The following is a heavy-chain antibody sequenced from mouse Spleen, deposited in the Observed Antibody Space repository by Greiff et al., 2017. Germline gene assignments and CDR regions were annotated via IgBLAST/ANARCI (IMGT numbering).Heavy chain of an antibody. CDR2: IHPNSGST. D-gene: IGHD2-3*01. CDR3: ARDDGYSWFAY. V-gene: IGHV1-64*01. J-gene: IGHJ3*01. CDR1: GYTFTSYW. Sequence: VQLQQPGAELVKPGASVKLSCKASGYTFTSYWMHWVKQRPGQGLEWIGMIHPNSGSTNYNEKFKSKATLTVDKSSSTAYMQLSSLTSEDSAVYYCARDDGYSWFAYWGQGTLVTVSA.